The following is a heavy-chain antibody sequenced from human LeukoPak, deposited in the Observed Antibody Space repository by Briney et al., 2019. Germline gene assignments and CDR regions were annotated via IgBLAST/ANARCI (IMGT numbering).Heavy chain of an antibody. CDR2: IDTSSSTM. CDR1: AFTFSDYS. CDR3: AREDDSWGPNNLDL. J-gene: IGHJ3*01. Sequence: GGSLRLSCAASAFTFSDYSMNWVRQAPGKGLEWISYIDTSSSTMYYADSVMGRFTISRDNAKESLYRQMNSLRDEDTAVYYCAREDDSWGPNNLDLWGQGTMVTVSS. V-gene: IGHV3-48*02. D-gene: IGHD7-27*01.